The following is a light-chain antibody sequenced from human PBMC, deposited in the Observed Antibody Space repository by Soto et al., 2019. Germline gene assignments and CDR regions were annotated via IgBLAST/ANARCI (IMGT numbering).Light chain of an antibody. CDR1: QSVSSN. CDR2: DAS. Sequence: EKVMTRSPATLSVSPGERATLSCRASQSVSSNLAWYQQKPGQAPRLLIYDASTRATGIPARFSGSGSGTEFTLTISSLQSEDLAVYYCQQYDDWPETFGQGTKVDIK. CDR3: QQYDDWPET. V-gene: IGKV3-15*01. J-gene: IGKJ1*01.